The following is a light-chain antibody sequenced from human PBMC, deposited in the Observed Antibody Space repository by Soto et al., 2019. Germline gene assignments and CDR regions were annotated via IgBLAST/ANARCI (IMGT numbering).Light chain of an antibody. J-gene: IGKJ5*01. CDR3: QQSYSTPIN. CDR2: AAS. V-gene: IGKV1-39*01. Sequence: DIQITQSPSSLSASVGDRVTIICRASQSIGDYLNWYQQKPGKPPNLLIHAASSLHNGVPSRFSGSRSGTDFTLTITTLQPEDFATYYCQQSYSTPINFGQGTRLEIK. CDR1: QSIGDY.